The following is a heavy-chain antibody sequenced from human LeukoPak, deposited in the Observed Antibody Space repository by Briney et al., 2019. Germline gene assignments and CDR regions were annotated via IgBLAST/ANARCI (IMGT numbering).Heavy chain of an antibody. Sequence: PGGSLRLSCAASGFTFSSYSMNWVRQAPGKGLEWVSSISSSSGYIYYADSVKGRFTISRDNAKNSLYLQMNGLRAEDTAVYYCASSGELLAYFDYWGQGTLVTVSS. CDR1: GFTFSSYS. D-gene: IGHD1-26*01. CDR3: ASSGELLAYFDY. V-gene: IGHV3-21*01. J-gene: IGHJ4*02. CDR2: ISSSSGYI.